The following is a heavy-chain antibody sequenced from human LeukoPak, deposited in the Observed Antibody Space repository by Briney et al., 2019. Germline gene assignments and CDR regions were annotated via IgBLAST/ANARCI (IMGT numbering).Heavy chain of an antibody. Sequence: ASVKVSCKASGYTFTSYGISWVRQAPGQGLEWMGWISAYNGNTNYAQKLQGRVTMTTDTSTSTAYMELRSLRSDDTAVYYCARERNHSFSWLLTDYWGQGTLVTVSS. D-gene: IGHD3-3*02. CDR2: ISAYNGNT. V-gene: IGHV1-18*01. CDR1: GYTFTSYG. J-gene: IGHJ4*02. CDR3: ARERNHSFSWLLTDY.